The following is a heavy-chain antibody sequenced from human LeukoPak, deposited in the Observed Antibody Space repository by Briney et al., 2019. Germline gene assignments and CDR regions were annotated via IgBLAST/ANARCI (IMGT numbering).Heavy chain of an antibody. V-gene: IGHV4-59*08. CDR1: GGSINAYY. CDR2: VRDNGEN. CDR3: ARQPANTAAFDI. Sequence: PSETLSLTCTVAGGSINAYYWSWIRQPPGKGLEWIAYVRDNGENNYNPSLKSRVAISVDTANNQISLRLNFVTAADTAIYYCARQPANTAAFDIWGLGTMVTVSS. D-gene: IGHD5-18*01. J-gene: IGHJ3*02.